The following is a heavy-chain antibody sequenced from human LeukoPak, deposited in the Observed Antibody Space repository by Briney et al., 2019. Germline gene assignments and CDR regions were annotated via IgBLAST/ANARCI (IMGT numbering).Heavy chain of an antibody. J-gene: IGHJ5*02. CDR2: INHGGHT. Sequence: PSETLSLTCAVSGGSFNDYYWSWIRQSPGKGLEWIGEINHGGHTNYNPSLKSRVTMSVDTSKNQFSLNLISVTAADAAVYYCVRGPFGNDAGAWGQGTRVTVSP. D-gene: IGHD1-1*01. CDR3: VRGPFGNDAGA. V-gene: IGHV4-34*01. CDR1: GGSFNDYY.